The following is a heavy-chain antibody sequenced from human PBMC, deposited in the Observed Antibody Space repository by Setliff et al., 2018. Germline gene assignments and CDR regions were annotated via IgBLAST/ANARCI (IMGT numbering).Heavy chain of an antibody. CDR3: AGEFYSFWSGYTDRQYYFYGMDV. V-gene: IGHV1-69*13. Sequence: SVKVSCKASGGTFSSYAISWVRQAPGQGFEWMGGIIPVFGTADYAQKLQGRVTITADESTTTFYMEVSSLRSDDTAVYYCAGEFYSFWSGYTDRQYYFYGMDVWGQGTTVTVSS. CDR1: GGTFSSYA. CDR2: IIPVFGTA. J-gene: IGHJ6*02. D-gene: IGHD3-3*01.